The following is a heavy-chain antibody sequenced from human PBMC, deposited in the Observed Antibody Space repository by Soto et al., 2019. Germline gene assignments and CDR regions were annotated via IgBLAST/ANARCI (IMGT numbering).Heavy chain of an antibody. CDR2: ILSLESHK. J-gene: IGHJ4*02. D-gene: IGHD2-8*01. CDR3: ATGLKDTSNRPSFDS. CDR1: GFNFSDYY. Sequence: NPGGSLRLSCSGFGFNFSDYYMNWIRQSPVKGLEWVSSILSLESHKYYAASVMGRFSVSRDNAKRSLFLQMNNLRAEDTGIYFCATGLKDTSNRPSFDSWGPGTPVTVSS. V-gene: IGHV3-11*01.